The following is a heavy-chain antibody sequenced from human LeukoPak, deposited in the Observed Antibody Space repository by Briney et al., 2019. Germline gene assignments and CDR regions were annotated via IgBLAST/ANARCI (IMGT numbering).Heavy chain of an antibody. V-gene: IGHV4-38-2*01. Sequence: SXTLSLTCAVSGYSISSGYYWGWIRQPPGKGLEWIGSIYHSGSTYYNPSLKSRVTISVDTSKNQFSLKLSSVTAADTAVYYCASCKGSSGWYAGDWFDPWGQGTLVTVSS. CDR2: IYHSGST. CDR3: ASCKGSSGWYAGDWFDP. CDR1: GYSISSGYY. J-gene: IGHJ5*02. D-gene: IGHD6-13*01.